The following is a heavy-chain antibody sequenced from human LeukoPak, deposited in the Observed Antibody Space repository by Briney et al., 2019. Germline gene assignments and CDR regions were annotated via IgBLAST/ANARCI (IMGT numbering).Heavy chain of an antibody. CDR3: AGDLPAYADAFDI. Sequence: PSETLSLTCAVYGGSFSGYYWSRIRQPPGKGLEWIGEINHSGSTNYNPSLKSRVTISVDTSKNQFSLKLSSVTAADTAVYYCAGDLPAYADAFDIWGQGTMVTVSS. V-gene: IGHV4-34*01. CDR1: GGSFSGYY. CDR2: INHSGST. D-gene: IGHD2-8*01. J-gene: IGHJ3*02.